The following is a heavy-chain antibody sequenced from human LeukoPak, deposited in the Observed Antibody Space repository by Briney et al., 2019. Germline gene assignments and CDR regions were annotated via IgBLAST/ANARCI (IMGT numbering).Heavy chain of an antibody. J-gene: IGHJ3*02. CDR3: AKDERVYSGSWYGDAFDI. V-gene: IGHV3-21*01. CDR2: TGSGHNVI. Sequence: GGSLRLSCAASGFTFSHYSMNRVRQAPGKGLEWVSSTGSGHNVIYYADSVKGRFTIFRDDAKNTLYLQMNSLRAEDTAVYYCAKDERVYSGSWYGDAFDIWGQGTMVTVSS. D-gene: IGHD6-13*01. CDR1: GFTFSHYS.